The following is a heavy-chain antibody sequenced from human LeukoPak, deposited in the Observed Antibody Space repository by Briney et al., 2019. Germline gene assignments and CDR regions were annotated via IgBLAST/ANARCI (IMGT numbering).Heavy chain of an antibody. CDR3: AKVKDYYYYGMDV. Sequence: GGSLRLSCAASGFTFSSYAMSWVRQAPGKGLEWVSGISGSGGSTYYADSVKGRFTISRDNSENTLYLQMNSLRAEDTAIYYCAKVKDYYYYGMDVWGQGTTVTVSS. CDR2: ISGSGGST. J-gene: IGHJ6*02. CDR1: GFTFSSYA. V-gene: IGHV3-23*01.